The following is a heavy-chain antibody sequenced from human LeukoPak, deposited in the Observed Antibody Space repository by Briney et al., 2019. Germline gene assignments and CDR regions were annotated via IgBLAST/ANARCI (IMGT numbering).Heavy chain of an antibody. V-gene: IGHV3-33*01. J-gene: IGHJ4*02. D-gene: IGHD6-6*01. Sequence: GGSLRLSCAASGFSFRGNAMHWVRQAPGKGLEWLAIIWYDGSNEYYADSVKGRFTIPRDNSKNTLYLQMNSLRAEDTALYYCARGGMSARPDYWGQGTLVTVSS. CDR1: GFSFRGNA. CDR2: IWYDGSNE. CDR3: ARGGMSARPDY.